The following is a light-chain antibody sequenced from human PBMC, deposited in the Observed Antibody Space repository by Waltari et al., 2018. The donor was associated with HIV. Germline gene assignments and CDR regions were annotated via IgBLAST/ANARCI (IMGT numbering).Light chain of an antibody. J-gene: IGLJ3*02. CDR1: SSNIGSNY. V-gene: IGLV1-47*01. Sequence: QSVLTQPPSASGTPGQRVTISCSGSSSNIGSNYVYWYQQLPGTAPKLRIYRNNQRPSGVPDRFSVSKSGTSASLAISGLRSEDETNYYCAAWDDSLIGLVFGGGTKLTVL. CDR3: AAWDDSLIGLV. CDR2: RNN.